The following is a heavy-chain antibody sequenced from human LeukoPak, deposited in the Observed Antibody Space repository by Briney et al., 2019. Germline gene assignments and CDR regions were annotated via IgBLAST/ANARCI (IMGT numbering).Heavy chain of an antibody. CDR1: KFSFSTYA. J-gene: IGHJ4*02. D-gene: IGHD3-16*01. CDR2: IRNDGHNK. Sequence: PGGSLRLSWVASKFSFSTYAMHWVRQAPGKGLEWLAFIRNDGHNKQYVDSLKGLFTISRDNSKNTVYLQMNSLRAEDTAVYYCARDPGGIRYDYWGQGTLVTVSS. V-gene: IGHV3-30*02. CDR3: ARDPGGIRYDY.